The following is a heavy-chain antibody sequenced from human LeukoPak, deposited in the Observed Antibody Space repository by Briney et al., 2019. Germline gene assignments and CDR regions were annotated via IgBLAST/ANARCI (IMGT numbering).Heavy chain of an antibody. CDR2: IYYSGNS. Sequence: PSETLSLTCTVSGGSIRSSSYYWGWIRQPPGKGLEWIGNIYYSGNSYYNPSLKSRVTISVDTSKNQFSLKLSSVTAADTAVYYCARYNTLPRGFTAVDFWGQGTLVTVSS. J-gene: IGHJ4*02. CDR3: ARYNTLPRGFTAVDF. D-gene: IGHD3-10*01. V-gene: IGHV4-39*07. CDR1: GGSIRSSSYY.